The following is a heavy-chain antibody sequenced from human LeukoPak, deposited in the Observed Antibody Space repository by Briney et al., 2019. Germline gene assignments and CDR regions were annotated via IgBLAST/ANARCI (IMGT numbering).Heavy chain of an antibody. CDR1: GDTFTTYA. V-gene: IGHV1-69*06. D-gene: IGHD2-8*01. CDR3: ARAGIPGYCTNVTCSNWLDP. Sequence: ASVKVSCKTSGDTFTTYAIIWVRQAPGQGLEWMGGIIPMFGTPNYAQRLQGRVTITADKSTKTAYMELSSLRSEDAAVYYCARAGIPGYCTNVTCSNWLDPWGQGTLVTVSS. J-gene: IGHJ5*02. CDR2: IIPMFGTP.